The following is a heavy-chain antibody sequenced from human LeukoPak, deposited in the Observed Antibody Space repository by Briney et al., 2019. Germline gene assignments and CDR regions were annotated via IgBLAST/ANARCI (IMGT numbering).Heavy chain of an antibody. J-gene: IGHJ4*02. V-gene: IGHV3-30-3*01. CDR1: GFTFSSYA. D-gene: IGHD5-24*01. CDR3: AREDGYNYVWDY. CDR2: ISYDGSNK. Sequence: GGSLRLSCAASGFTFSSYAMHWVCQAPGKGLEWVAVISYDGSNKYYADSVKGRFTISRDNSKNTLYLQMNSLRAEDTAVYYCAREDGYNYVWDYWGQGTLVTVSS.